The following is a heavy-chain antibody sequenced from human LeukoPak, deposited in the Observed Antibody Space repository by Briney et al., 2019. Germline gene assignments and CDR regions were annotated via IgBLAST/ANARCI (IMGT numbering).Heavy chain of an antibody. CDR2: FFYSGST. J-gene: IGHJ4*02. Sequence: NPSETLSLTCTVSIGSISTSNYYCRWVRQPPGKALDWIGNFFYSGSTYYSPSLKSRVTISVDTSKNQFSLKLSSVTAADTAVYYCARFPGGSGFSPPVAHWGQGTLVTVSS. CDR1: IGSISTSNYY. V-gene: IGHV4-39*07. D-gene: IGHD3-10*01. CDR3: ARFPGGSGFSPPVAH.